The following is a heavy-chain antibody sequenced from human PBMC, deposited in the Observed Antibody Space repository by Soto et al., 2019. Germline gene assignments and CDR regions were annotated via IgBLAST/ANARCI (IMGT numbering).Heavy chain of an antibody. CDR3: ATGGYTTYFDY. V-gene: IGHV3-23*01. CDR2: VRGSGGST. Sequence: EVQLLESGGGLVQPGGSLRLSCAASGYTFSNFAMSWVRQAPGKGLEWVSLVRGSGGSTFYADSVQGRFTISRDNSKNTLYLQMNSLRAEDTAVYYCATGGYTTYFDYCGQVTVVTVSS. CDR1: GYTFSNFA. D-gene: IGHD3-16*02. J-gene: IGHJ4*02.